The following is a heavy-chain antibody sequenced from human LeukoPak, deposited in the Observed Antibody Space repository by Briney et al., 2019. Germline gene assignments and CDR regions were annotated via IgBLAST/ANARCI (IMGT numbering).Heavy chain of an antibody. D-gene: IGHD6-19*01. CDR1: GGSMSPYH. Sequence: PSETLSLTCTVSGGSMSPYHWGWIRQPPGKGLEWTGYIYYSGSTNYNPSLNSRVTISVDTSKNQFSLRLSSVTAADTAIYYCPRAVSGRFDYWGQGTLVTVSS. CDR2: IYYSGST. J-gene: IGHJ4*02. V-gene: IGHV4-59*08. CDR3: PRAVSGRFDY.